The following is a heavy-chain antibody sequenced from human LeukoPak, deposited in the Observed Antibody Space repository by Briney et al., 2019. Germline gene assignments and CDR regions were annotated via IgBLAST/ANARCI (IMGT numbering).Heavy chain of an antibody. V-gene: IGHV4-34*01. Sequence: SETLSLTCAVYGGSFSGYYWGWIRQPPGKGLEWIGEINHSGSTNYNPSLKSRVTISVDTSKNQFSLKLSSVTAADTAVYYCARGLITMIAVADAYYFDYWGQGTLVTVSS. CDR3: ARGLITMIAVADAYYFDY. CDR2: INHSGST. CDR1: GGSFSGYY. D-gene: IGHD3-22*01. J-gene: IGHJ4*02.